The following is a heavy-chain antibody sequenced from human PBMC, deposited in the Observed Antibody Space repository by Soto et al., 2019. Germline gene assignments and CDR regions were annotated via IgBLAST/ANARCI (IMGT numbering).Heavy chain of an antibody. CDR2: IVVGSGNT. D-gene: IGHD6-19*01. CDR1: GFTFTSSA. Sequence: SVKVSCKASGFTFTSSAVQWVRQARGQRLEWIGWIVVGSGNTNYAQKFQERVTITRDMSTSTAYMELSSLRSEDTAVYYCAAESAPIAVAGTYYYYGMDVWGQ. J-gene: IGHJ6*02. V-gene: IGHV1-58*01. CDR3: AAESAPIAVAGTYYYYGMDV.